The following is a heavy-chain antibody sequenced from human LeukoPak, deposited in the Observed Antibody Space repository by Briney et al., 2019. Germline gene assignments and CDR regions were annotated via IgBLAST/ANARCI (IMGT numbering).Heavy chain of an antibody. CDR2: ISSSSSYI. CDR3: AKVDGPYHYYGIDV. V-gene: IGHV3-21*01. D-gene: IGHD5-24*01. Sequence: GGSLRLSCAASGFTFSSYTMNWVRQAPGKGLEWVSSISSSSSYIYYADSLKGRFTISRDNAKNSLYLQMNSLRAEDTAVYYCAKVDGPYHYYGIDVWGQGTTVTVSS. CDR1: GFTFSSYT. J-gene: IGHJ6*02.